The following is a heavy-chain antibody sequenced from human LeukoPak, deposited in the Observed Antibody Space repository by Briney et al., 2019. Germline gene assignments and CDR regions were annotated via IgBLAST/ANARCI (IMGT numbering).Heavy chain of an antibody. CDR3: ARAGYTYGQPFDP. CDR2: IYYSGST. V-gene: IGHV4-59*01. J-gene: IGHJ5*02. D-gene: IGHD5-18*01. Sequence: SETLSLTCTVSGGSMTSYYWSWIRQSPGKGLEWIGYIYYSGSTNYNPSLKSRVTISLDTSNNRFSLKLSSVTAADTAVYYCARAGYTYGQPFDPWGQGTLVTVSS. CDR1: GGSMTSYY.